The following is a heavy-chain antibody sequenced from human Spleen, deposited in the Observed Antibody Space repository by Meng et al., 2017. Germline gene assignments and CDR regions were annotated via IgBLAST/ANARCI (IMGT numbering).Heavy chain of an antibody. CDR3: AKDPDFDFPYYFDC. J-gene: IGHJ4*02. Sequence: GESLKISCTASGFTFSSYWMHWVRQVPGKGLVWVSAISGRGGSTYYADSVKGRFTISRDSSKNTLYLHMNNLRAEDTALYYCAKDPDFDFPYYFDCWGQGTLVTVSS. CDR2: ISGRGGST. D-gene: IGHD3-3*01. CDR1: GFTFSSYW. V-gene: IGHV3-23*01.